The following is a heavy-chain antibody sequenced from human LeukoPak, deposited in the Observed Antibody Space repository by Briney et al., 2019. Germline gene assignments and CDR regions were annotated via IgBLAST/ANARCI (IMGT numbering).Heavy chain of an antibody. CDR3: AKSLRLGAVAGNSYYYYYYMDV. D-gene: IGHD6-19*01. CDR2: ISGSGGST. J-gene: IGHJ6*03. CDR1: GFTFSSYA. Sequence: GGSLRLSCAASGFTFSSYAMSWVRQAPGKGLEWVSAISGSGGSTYYADSVKGRFTISRDNSKNTLYLQMNSLRAEDTAVYYCAKSLRLGAVAGNSYYYYYYMDVWGKGTTVTISS. V-gene: IGHV3-23*01.